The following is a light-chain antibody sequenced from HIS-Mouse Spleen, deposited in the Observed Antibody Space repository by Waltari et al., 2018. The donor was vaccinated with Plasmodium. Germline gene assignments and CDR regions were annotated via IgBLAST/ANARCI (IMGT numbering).Light chain of an antibody. CDR2: DDS. Sequence: SYVLTQPPSVSVAPGKTARITCGGNNVASTRLHWYQQKPGQAPVMVVYDDSDRPSGIPERLSGSNSGNTATLTISRVEAGDEADYYCQVWDSSSDHRWVFGTGTKVTVL. V-gene: IGLV3-21*03. J-gene: IGLJ1*01. CDR1: NVASTR. CDR3: QVWDSSSDHRWV.